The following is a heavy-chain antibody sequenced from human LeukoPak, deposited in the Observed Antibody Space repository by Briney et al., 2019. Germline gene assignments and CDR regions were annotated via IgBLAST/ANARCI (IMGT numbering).Heavy chain of an antibody. D-gene: IGHD3-16*02. Sequence: GASVKVSCKASGGTFISYAISWVRQAPGQGLEWMGGIIPIFGTANYAQKFQGRVTITADESTSTAYMELSSLRSEDTAVYYCARDTRTYVWGSYRYAFDIWGQGTMVTVSS. CDR1: GGTFISYA. V-gene: IGHV1-69*13. J-gene: IGHJ3*02. CDR3: ARDTRTYVWGSYRYAFDI. CDR2: IIPIFGTA.